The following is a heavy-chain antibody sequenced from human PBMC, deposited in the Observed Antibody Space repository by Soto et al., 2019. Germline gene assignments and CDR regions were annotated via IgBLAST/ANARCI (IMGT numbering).Heavy chain of an antibody. D-gene: IGHD2-15*01. CDR3: ARLGYCSGGSCYSSYYYGMDV. V-gene: IGHV4-39*01. CDR2: IYYSGST. CDR1: GGSISSSSYY. J-gene: IGHJ6*02. Sequence: SETLSLTCTVSGGSISSSSYYWGWIRQPPGKGLEWIGSIYYSGSTYYNPSLKSRVTISVDTSKNQFSLKLSSVTAADTAVYYCARLGYCSGGSCYSSYYYGMDVWGQGTTGTVS.